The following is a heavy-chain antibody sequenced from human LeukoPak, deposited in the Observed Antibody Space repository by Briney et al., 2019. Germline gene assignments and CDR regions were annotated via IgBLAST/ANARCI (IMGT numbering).Heavy chain of an antibody. D-gene: IGHD6-19*01. V-gene: IGHV4-4*07. CDR1: GASINNYY. CDR3: ARDGGSGWYMLDY. CDR2: VYTTGST. Sequence: SETLSLTCNVSGASINNYYWSWIRQPAGEGLEWIGRVYTTGSTNYNPALKSRVTMSIDTSKNQFSLKLTSLTAADTAVYYCARDGGSGWYMLDYWGRGTLVTVSS. J-gene: IGHJ4*02.